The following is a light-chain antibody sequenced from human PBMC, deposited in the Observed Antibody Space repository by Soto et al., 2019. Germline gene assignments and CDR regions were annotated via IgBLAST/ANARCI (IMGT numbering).Light chain of an antibody. Sequence: QSVLTQPPSVSGTPGQTVTISFSGSTSNIGTNPVNWYQQLPGTAPKLLISSNNQRPSGVPDRFSGSRSGTSASLAISGLQSEDEGDYYCAAWNDRLNGPNYVFGTGTKLTVL. V-gene: IGLV1-44*01. CDR1: TSNIGTNP. CDR2: SNN. CDR3: AAWNDRLNGPNYV. J-gene: IGLJ1*01.